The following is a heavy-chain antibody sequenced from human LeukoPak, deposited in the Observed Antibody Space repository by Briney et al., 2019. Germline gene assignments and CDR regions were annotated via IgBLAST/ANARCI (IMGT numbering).Heavy chain of an antibody. D-gene: IGHD3-10*01. CDR3: ARLEYYYVSGNYYKLFDY. Sequence: GGSLRLSCAASGFTFSSYNMNWVRQAPGKGLEWVSDISGSGSTIYFADSVKGRFTISRDNAKNSLYLQMNSLRDEDTAVYYCARLEYYYVSGNYYKLFDYWGQGTLVTVSS. V-gene: IGHV3-48*02. J-gene: IGHJ4*02. CDR2: ISGSGSTI. CDR1: GFTFSSYN.